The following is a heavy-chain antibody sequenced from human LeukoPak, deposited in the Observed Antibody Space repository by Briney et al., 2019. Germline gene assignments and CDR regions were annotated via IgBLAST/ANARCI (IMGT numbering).Heavy chain of an antibody. D-gene: IGHD3-10*01. Sequence: PGRSLRLSCAASGFTFSSYGMNWVRQAPGKGLEWVAVISYDGSNKYYADSVKGRFTISRDNAKNSLYLQMNSLRAEDTAVYYCAREGTGVLDYWGQGTLVTVSS. CDR3: AREGTGVLDY. J-gene: IGHJ4*02. CDR2: ISYDGSNK. CDR1: GFTFSSYG. V-gene: IGHV3-30*03.